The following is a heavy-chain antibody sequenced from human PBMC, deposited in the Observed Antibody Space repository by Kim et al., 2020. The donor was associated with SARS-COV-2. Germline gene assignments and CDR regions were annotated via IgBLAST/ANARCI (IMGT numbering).Heavy chain of an antibody. D-gene: IGHD6-6*01. CDR3: ARHSIAARRYYYYGMDV. CDR1: GGSISSYY. Sequence: SETLSLTCTVSGGSISSYYWSWIRQPPGKGLEWIGYIYYSGSTNYNPSLKSRVTISVDTSKNQFSLKLSSVTAADTAVYYCARHSIAARRYYYYGMDVWGQGTTVTVSS. V-gene: IGHV4-59*08. CDR2: IYYSGST. J-gene: IGHJ6*02.